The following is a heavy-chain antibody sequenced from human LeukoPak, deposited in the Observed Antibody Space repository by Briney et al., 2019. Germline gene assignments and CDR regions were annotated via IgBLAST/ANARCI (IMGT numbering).Heavy chain of an antibody. J-gene: IGHJ4*02. CDR3: ARDYYDSSGPTC. CDR2: ISAYNGNT. V-gene: IGHV1-18*01. CDR1: GYTFTIYG. D-gene: IGHD3-22*01. Sequence: ASVKVSCTASGYTFTIYGISWVRQATGQGPEWVGWISAYNGNTSHAQKLQGRVTMTPDPSTSTAYMELRSLRSDDTAVYYCARDYYDSSGPTCWGQGTLVTVSS.